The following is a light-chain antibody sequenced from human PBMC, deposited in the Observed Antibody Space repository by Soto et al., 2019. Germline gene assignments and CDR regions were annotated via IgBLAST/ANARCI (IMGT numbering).Light chain of an antibody. CDR1: SSNIGAGYD. CDR2: GNS. Sequence: QSVLTQPPSVSGAPGQRVTISCTGSSSNIGAGYDVHWYQQLPGTAPKLLIYGNSNRPSGVPDRFSGSKSGTSASLAITGLQAEDEADYYCQSSDGSLSGVVFGGGTKVTVL. J-gene: IGLJ2*01. CDR3: QSSDGSLSGVV. V-gene: IGLV1-40*01.